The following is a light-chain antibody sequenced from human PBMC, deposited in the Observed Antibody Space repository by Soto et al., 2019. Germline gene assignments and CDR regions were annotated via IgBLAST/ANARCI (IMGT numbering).Light chain of an antibody. CDR2: GAS. V-gene: IGKV3-15*01. CDR1: QSVSSK. CDR3: QKYSNWPWK. J-gene: IGKJ1*01. Sequence: EVVMTQSPASLSVSPGQIATLSCRAPQSVSSKLAWYQQRRGQAPRLLIYGASTRATGIPARFSGSGSGTEFTLTISSLQSEDFAVYYCQKYSNWPWKFGQGTKVDIK.